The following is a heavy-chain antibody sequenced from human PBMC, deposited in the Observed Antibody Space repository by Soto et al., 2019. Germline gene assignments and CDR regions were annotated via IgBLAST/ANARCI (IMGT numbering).Heavy chain of an antibody. V-gene: IGHV3-30-3*01. CDR2: ILHDGNNK. CDR3: ARDDEDGSYCDLGY. J-gene: IGHJ4*02. CDR1: GFTFSNYI. Sequence: GGSLRLSCAASGFTFSNYIMHWVRQAPGKGLEWVAFILHDGNNKYYADSVKGRFTISRDNSKNTLYLQMNSLRTEDTAMYYCARDDEDGSYCDLGYWGQGTLVTVSS. D-gene: IGHD3-10*01.